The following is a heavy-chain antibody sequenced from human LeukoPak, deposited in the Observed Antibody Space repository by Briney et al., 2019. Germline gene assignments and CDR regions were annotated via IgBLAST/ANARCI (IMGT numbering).Heavy chain of an antibody. Sequence: GGSLRLSCAASGFSFSDAWMNWVRQAPGKGLEWASVLYSGGNTYYADSVEGRFIISRDSSKNILYLQMNSLRAEDTAIYYCAREDNMDVWGQGTTVTVSS. J-gene: IGHJ6*02. CDR3: AREDNMDV. CDR2: LYSGGNT. V-gene: IGHV3-53*01. CDR1: GFSFSDAW.